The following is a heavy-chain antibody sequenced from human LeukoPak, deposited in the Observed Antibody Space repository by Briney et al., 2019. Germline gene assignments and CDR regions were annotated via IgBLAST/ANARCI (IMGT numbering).Heavy chain of an antibody. CDR3: ARTVEMATIFDY. V-gene: IGHV3-66*02. Sequence: PGGSLRLSCAASGFTVSSNYMSWVRQAPGKGLEWVSVIYSGGSTYYADSVKGRFTISRVNSKNTLYLQMNSLRAEDTAVYYCARTVEMATIFDYWGQGTLVTVSS. J-gene: IGHJ4*02. CDR2: IYSGGST. CDR1: GFTVSSNY. D-gene: IGHD5-24*01.